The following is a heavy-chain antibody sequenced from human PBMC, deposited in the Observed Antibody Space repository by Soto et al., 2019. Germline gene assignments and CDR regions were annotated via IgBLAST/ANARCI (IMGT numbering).Heavy chain of an antibody. CDR1: GGSFSGYY. CDR2: INHSGST. Sequence: PSETLSLTCAVSGGSFSGYYWSWIRQPPGKGLEWIGEINHSGSTNYNPSLKSRVTISVDTSKNQFSLKLSSVTAADTAVYYCARAPRYDFWSGYSGRSDWFDPWGQGTLVTVSS. D-gene: IGHD3-3*01. J-gene: IGHJ5*02. CDR3: ARAPRYDFWSGYSGRSDWFDP. V-gene: IGHV4-34*01.